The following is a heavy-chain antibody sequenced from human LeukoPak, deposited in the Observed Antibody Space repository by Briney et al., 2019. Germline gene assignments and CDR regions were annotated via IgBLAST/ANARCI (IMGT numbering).Heavy chain of an antibody. CDR2: IRSKANSYAT. D-gene: IGHD3-22*01. CDR3: TRRMDSSGPTV. Sequence: PGGSLRLSCVASGFTFSGSAMHWVRQASGKGLEWVGRIRSKANSYATVYAASVKGRFTISRDDSKNTASLQMNSLKTEDTAVYYCTRRMDSSGPTVWGQGTLVTVSS. J-gene: IGHJ4*02. CDR1: GFTFSGSA. V-gene: IGHV3-73*01.